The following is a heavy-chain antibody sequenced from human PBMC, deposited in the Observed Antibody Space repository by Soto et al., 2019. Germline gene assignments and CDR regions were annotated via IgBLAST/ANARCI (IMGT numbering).Heavy chain of an antibody. CDR1: GFTFGDAW. V-gene: IGHV3-15*07. CDR2: VKTKSEGETT. CDR3: TTLGPS. J-gene: IGHJ5*02. Sequence: EVHLVESGGGWVKPGGSLTLSCVASGFTFGDAWMNWVRQAAGKGLEWVGHVKTKSEGETTDYAAPVKGRFTIWRDDSTNTLYLQVNSLKSEDTGKYFCTTLGPSWGQGTQVTVSS.